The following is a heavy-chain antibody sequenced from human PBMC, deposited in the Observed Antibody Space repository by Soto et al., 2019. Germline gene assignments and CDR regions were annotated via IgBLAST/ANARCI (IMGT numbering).Heavy chain of an antibody. CDR3: ASSDYLSDSSGYYKINYFDY. CDR2: IYYSGST. Sequence: SETLSLTCTVSGGSISSGGYYWSWIRQHPGKGLEWIGYIYYSGSTYYNPSLKSRVTISVDTSKNQFSLKLSSVTAADTAVYYCASSDYLSDSSGYYKINYFDYWGQGTLVTVSS. J-gene: IGHJ4*02. CDR1: GGSISSGGYY. D-gene: IGHD3-22*01. V-gene: IGHV4-31*03.